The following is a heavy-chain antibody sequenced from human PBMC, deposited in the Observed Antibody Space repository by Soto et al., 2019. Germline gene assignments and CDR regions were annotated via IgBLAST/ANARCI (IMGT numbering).Heavy chain of an antibody. V-gene: IGHV1-2*04. Sequence: ASVKVSCKASGYTFTGYYMHWVRQAPGQGLEWMGWINPNSGGTNYAQKFQGWVTMTRDTSISTAYMELSRLRSDDTAVYYCARGHCSSTSCYGPPSPYYYYYGMDVWGQGTTVTVS. CDR2: INPNSGGT. J-gene: IGHJ6*02. CDR3: ARGHCSSTSCYGPPSPYYYYYGMDV. CDR1: GYTFTGYY. D-gene: IGHD2-2*01.